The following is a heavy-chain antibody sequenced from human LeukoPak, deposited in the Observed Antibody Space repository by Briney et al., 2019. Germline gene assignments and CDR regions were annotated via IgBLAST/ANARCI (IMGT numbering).Heavy chain of an antibody. Sequence: PGGSLRLSCVVSGFSFGSYPMSWVRQAPGKGLEWVSVISETGGVTHYADSMEGRFTISRDNIKNTLNLQMNSLRAEDTAIYYCARDSPRYLGSSDYWGQGTLVTVSS. CDR3: ARDSPRYLGSSDY. CDR2: ISETGGVT. CDR1: GFSFGSYP. J-gene: IGHJ4*02. D-gene: IGHD6-6*01. V-gene: IGHV3-23*01.